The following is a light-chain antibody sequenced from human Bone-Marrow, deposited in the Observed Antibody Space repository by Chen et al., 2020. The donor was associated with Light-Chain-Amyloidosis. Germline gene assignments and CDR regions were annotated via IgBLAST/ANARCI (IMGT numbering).Light chain of an antibody. Sequence: QSALTQPASVSGSPGQSITIFCTGTSSDVGRYNLVSCYQQHPGKAPKLMIYEVSRRPSGVSNRLSGSKSGNTASLTMSGLQAGGRSDYCCCSYASSSTWVFGGGTKLTVL. CDR1: SSDVGRYNL. CDR3: CSYASSSTWV. CDR2: EVS. V-gene: IGLV2-23*02. J-gene: IGLJ3*02.